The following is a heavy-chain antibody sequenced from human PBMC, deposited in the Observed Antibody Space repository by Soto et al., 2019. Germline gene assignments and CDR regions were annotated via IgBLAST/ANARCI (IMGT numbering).Heavy chain of an antibody. V-gene: IGHV3-33*06. CDR1: GFTFSSYG. J-gene: IGHJ4*02. CDR3: AKDREQWLTPSYKASFDS. Sequence: QVQLVESGGGVVQPRNSLRLSCTASGFTFSSYGMHWVRQAPGKRLEWVGIVWYDGTNKYYSDSVKGRFTISRDNSKNVLYLQMSSLRDEDTAVYFCAKDREQWLTPSYKASFDSWGQGTLVTVSS. CDR2: VWYDGTNK. D-gene: IGHD5-12*01.